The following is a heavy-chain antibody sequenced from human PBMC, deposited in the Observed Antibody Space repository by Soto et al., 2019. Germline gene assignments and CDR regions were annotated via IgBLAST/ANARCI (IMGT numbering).Heavy chain of an antibody. CDR3: ARMGSHRYYYYGMDV. V-gene: IGHV3-21*01. J-gene: IGHJ6*02. Sequence: APGKGLEWVSSISSSSSYIYYADSVKGRFTLSSDNAKNSLYLQMNSLRAEDTAVYYCARMGSHRYYYYGMDVWGQGTTVTVSS. CDR2: ISSSSSYI. D-gene: IGHD6-13*01.